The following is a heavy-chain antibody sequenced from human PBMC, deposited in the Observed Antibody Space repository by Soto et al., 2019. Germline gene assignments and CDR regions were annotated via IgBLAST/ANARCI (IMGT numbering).Heavy chain of an antibody. J-gene: IGHJ4*02. CDR3: ARDKITGLFDY. CDR1: DGSFSGYS. Sequence: QVQLLQWGAGLLKPSETLSLTCAVYDGSFSGYSWTWIRQPPGTGLGWIGEINHSGSTNYNPSLKRRVTISVDTSKTQFSLKLTSVTAADTAVYYCARDKITGLFDYWGQGTLVTVSS. D-gene: IGHD2-8*02. CDR2: INHSGST. V-gene: IGHV4-34*01.